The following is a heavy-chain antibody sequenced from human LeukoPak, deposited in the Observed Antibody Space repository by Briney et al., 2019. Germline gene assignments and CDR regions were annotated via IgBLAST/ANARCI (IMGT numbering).Heavy chain of an antibody. CDR1: GGSFSGYY. CDR3: ARIPRGYSYGSYYFDY. D-gene: IGHD5-18*01. V-gene: IGHV4-34*01. J-gene: IGHJ4*02. Sequence: SETLSLTCAVCGGSFSGYYWSWIRQPPGKGLEWIGEINHSGSTNYNPSLKSRVTISVDTSKNQFSLKLSSVTAADTAVYYCARIPRGYSYGSYYFDYWGQGTLVTVSS. CDR2: INHSGST.